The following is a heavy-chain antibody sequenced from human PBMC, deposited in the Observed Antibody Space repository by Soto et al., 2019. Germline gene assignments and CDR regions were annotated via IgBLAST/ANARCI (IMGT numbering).Heavy chain of an antibody. D-gene: IGHD3-16*01. V-gene: IGHV3-74*01. J-gene: IGHJ4*02. CDR2: INGDGSVT. Sequence: EVQLVESGGGLVQPGGSLRLSCTASGFTFSGFWMHWVRQAPGKGLVWVSRINGDGSVTNYADSVKGRFTISRDNAKNXXXXXMXXXRVXXXXXXXXXXXXXTXGWGAFDYWGQGTLVTVSS. CDR3: XXXXXTXGWGAFDY. CDR1: GFTFSGFW.